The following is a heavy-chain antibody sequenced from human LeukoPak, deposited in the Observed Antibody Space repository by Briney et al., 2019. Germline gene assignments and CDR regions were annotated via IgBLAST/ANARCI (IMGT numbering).Heavy chain of an antibody. J-gene: IGHJ6*03. CDR2: IDFSGST. V-gene: IGHV4-59*01. Sequence: SETLSLTCSVSGGSISSYYWSWIRQPPGKGLEWIGSIDFSGSTKYNPSLKSRVTISVDTSKNQFSLELSSVTAADTAVYYCARGGAAAGRAYYYYYYYMDVWGKGTTVTVSS. CDR1: GGSISSYY. D-gene: IGHD6-13*01. CDR3: ARGGAAAGRAYYYYYYYMDV.